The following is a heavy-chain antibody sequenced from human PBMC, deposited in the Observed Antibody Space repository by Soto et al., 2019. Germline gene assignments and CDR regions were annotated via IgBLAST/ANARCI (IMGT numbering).Heavy chain of an antibody. J-gene: IGHJ6*02. CDR1: GGSVSSGSYY. V-gene: IGHV4-61*01. CDR3: ARAPGSHLGMGV. Sequence: NPSETLSLTCTVSGGSVSSGSYYWSWIRQPPGKGLEWIGYIYYSGSTNYNPSLKSRVTISVDTSKNQFSLKLSSVTAADTAVYYCARAPGSHLGMGVWGQGTTVTVSS. CDR2: IYYSGST. D-gene: IGHD1-26*01.